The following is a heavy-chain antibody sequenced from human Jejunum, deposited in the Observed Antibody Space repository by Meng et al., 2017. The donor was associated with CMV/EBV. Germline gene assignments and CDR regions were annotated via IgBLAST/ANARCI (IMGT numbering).Heavy chain of an antibody. J-gene: IGHJ4*02. CDR1: GFTVSSYA. CDR3: AKEDYSNDLDY. CDR2: ISGSGRTT. Sequence: AASGFTVSSYAFIWVSQAPGKGLEWVSTISGSGRTTYDADSVKGRFTISRDNSKNTVYLQMNSLRAEDTAVYYCAKEDYSNDLDYWGQGTLVTVSS. V-gene: IGHV3-23*01. D-gene: IGHD4-11*01.